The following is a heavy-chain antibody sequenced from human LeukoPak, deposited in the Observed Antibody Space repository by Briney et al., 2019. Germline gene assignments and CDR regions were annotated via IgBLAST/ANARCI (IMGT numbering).Heavy chain of an antibody. D-gene: IGHD3-16*01. V-gene: IGHV3-64*01. CDR2: ISSDGGST. CDR3: ARGLSPGYYFDY. Sequence: GGSLRLSCAGSGFTFSSYAMHWVRQAPGKGLECVSAISSDGGSTYYANSMKGRFTISRDNSKNTLFLQMGSLRAEDMAVYYCARGLSPGYYFDYWGQGTLVTVSS. CDR1: GFTFSSYA. J-gene: IGHJ4*02.